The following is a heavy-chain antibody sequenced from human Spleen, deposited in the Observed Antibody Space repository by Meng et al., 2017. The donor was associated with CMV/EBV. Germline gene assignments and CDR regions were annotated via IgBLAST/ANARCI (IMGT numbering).Heavy chain of an antibody. Sequence: ASVKVSCKASGYTFSSLGISWVRQAPGQGLEWVGWISAHNGYTNYAQKFQGRLTMTTDTSTSTAFMELRSLRSDDAAMYYCARDHVDIVVVPAFMDWFDSWGQGTLVTVSS. J-gene: IGHJ5*01. CDR1: GYTFSSLG. V-gene: IGHV1-18*01. CDR2: ISAHNGYT. CDR3: ARDHVDIVVVPAFMDWFDS. D-gene: IGHD2-2*01.